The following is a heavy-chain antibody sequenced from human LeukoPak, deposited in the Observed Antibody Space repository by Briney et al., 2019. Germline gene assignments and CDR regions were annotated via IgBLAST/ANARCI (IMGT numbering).Heavy chain of an antibody. Sequence: SETLSLTCAVYGGSFSGYYWSWIRQPPGKGLEWIGEINHSGSTNYNPSLKSRVTISVDTSKNQFSLKLSSVTAADTAVYYCARGEGYYYDSSGYYPGGPDYWGQGTLVTVSS. V-gene: IGHV4-34*01. CDR1: GGSFSGYY. CDR3: ARGEGYYYDSSGYYPGGPDY. D-gene: IGHD3-22*01. J-gene: IGHJ4*02. CDR2: INHSGST.